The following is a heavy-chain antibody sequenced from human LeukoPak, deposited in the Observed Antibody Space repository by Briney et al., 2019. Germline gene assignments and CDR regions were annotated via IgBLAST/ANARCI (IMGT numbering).Heavy chain of an antibody. J-gene: IGHJ4*02. CDR3: AREIDYDSTAYVY. V-gene: IGHV4-39*02. CDR2: IYYSGSS. CDR1: GVSISSSPYH. D-gene: IGHD3-22*01. Sequence: SETLSLTCSVSGVSISSSPYHWGWIRQPPGKGLEWIGSIYYSGSSYSNPSLQSRVTMSIDTAKNQFSLKLSPVTAADTAVYYCAREIDYDSTAYVYWGRGTLVTVSS.